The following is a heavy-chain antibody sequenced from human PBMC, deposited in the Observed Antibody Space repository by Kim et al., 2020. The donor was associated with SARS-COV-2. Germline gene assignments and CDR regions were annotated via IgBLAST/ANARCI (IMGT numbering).Heavy chain of an antibody. D-gene: IGHD6-19*01. CDR2: INPSGGST. CDR3: ARSGGAVARFDY. J-gene: IGHJ4*01. CDR1: GYTFTSYY. Sequence: ASVKVSCKASGYTFTSYYMHWVRQAPGQGLEWMGIINPSGGSTSYAQKFQGTVTMTRDTSTSTVYMELSSLRSEDTAVYYCARSGGAVARFDYWGHGTLVTVSS. V-gene: IGHV1-46*01.